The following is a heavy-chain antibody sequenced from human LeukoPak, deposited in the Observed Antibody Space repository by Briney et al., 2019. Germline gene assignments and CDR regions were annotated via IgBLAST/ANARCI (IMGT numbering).Heavy chain of an antibody. CDR1: GGSFSGYY. CDR2: INHSGST. Sequence: IPSETLSLTCAVYGGSFSGYYWSWVRQPPGKGLEWIGEINHSGSTNYNPSLKSRVTISVDTSKNQFSLKLSSETAADTAVYYCARGLRYYYGSGSYPKYYYYGMDVWGQGTTVTVSS. V-gene: IGHV4-34*01. D-gene: IGHD3-10*01. J-gene: IGHJ6*02. CDR3: ARGLRYYYGSGSYPKYYYYGMDV.